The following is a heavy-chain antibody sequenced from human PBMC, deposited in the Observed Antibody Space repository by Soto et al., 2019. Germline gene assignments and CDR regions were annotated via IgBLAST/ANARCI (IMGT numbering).Heavy chain of an antibody. V-gene: IGHV5-10-1*01. D-gene: IGHD2-2*02. J-gene: IGHJ6*02. Sequence: PGESLKICCKGSGYSFTSYWISWVRQMPGKGLEWMGRIDPSDSYTNYSPSFQGHVTISADKSISTAYLQWSSLKASDTAMYYCARLCSTSCYKHGMDVWGQGTTVTVSS. CDR1: GYSFTSYW. CDR3: ARLCSTSCYKHGMDV. CDR2: IDPSDSYT.